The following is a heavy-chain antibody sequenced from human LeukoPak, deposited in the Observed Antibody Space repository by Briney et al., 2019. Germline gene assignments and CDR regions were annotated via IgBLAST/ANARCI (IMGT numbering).Heavy chain of an antibody. CDR3: ARDPTYYYDSSGYYTPYYFDY. V-gene: IGHV3-30-3*01. Sequence: GGSLRLSCAASGFTFSSYAMHWVRQAPGKGLEWVAVISYDGSNKYYADSVKGRFTISRDNSKNSLYLQMNSLRDEDTAVYYCARDPTYYYDSSGYYTPYYFDYWGQGTLVTVSS. CDR1: GFTFSSYA. D-gene: IGHD3-22*01. J-gene: IGHJ4*02. CDR2: ISYDGSNK.